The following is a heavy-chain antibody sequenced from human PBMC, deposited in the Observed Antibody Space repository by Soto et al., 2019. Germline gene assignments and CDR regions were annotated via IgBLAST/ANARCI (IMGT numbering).Heavy chain of an antibody. D-gene: IGHD3-16*02. CDR2: SYQSKSA. CDR3: ARGDTRLGELSHDY. Sequence: SEALSLTCVVSGGSVTSGGHSWSWIRQAPGKGLEWVGSSYQSKSAHYNPSLRSRVAISVDRSNNQVSLRMTSVTAADTAIYYCARGDTRLGELSHDYWGQGTLVTVSS. J-gene: IGHJ4*02. CDR1: GGSVTSGGHS. V-gene: IGHV4-30-2*01.